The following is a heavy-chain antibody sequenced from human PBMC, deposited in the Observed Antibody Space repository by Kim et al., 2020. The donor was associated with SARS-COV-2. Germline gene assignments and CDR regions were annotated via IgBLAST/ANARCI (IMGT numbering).Heavy chain of an antibody. D-gene: IGHD2-2*01. Sequence: ASVKVSCKASGYTFTSYAMNWVRQAPGQGLEWMGWINTNTGNPTYAQGFTGRFVFSLDTSVSTAYLQISSLKAEDTAVYYCAREGVGYCSSTSCYLGYWGQGTLVTVSS. V-gene: IGHV7-4-1*02. J-gene: IGHJ4*02. CDR3: AREGVGYCSSTSCYLGY. CDR2: INTNTGNP. CDR1: GYTFTSYA.